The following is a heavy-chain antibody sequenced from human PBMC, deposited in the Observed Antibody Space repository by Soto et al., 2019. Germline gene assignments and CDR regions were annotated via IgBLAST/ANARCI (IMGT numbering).Heavy chain of an antibody. CDR2: INSDGSTT. Sequence: PGGSLRLSCAASGFTFSSYWMHWVRQAPGKGLVWVSRINSDGSTTTYADSVKGRFTISRDNSKNTLYLQMNGLRAEDTAVYYCAKDSGSDSSGWYPSYYFDYWGQGT. D-gene: IGHD6-19*01. CDR3: AKDSGSDSSGWYPSYYFDY. CDR1: GFTFSSYW. V-gene: IGHV3-74*01. J-gene: IGHJ4*02.